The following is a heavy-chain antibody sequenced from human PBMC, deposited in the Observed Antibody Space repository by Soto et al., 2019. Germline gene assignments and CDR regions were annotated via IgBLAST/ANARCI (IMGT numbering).Heavy chain of an antibody. CDR1: GFSLTTDGVG. J-gene: IGHJ4*02. CDR2: IYWNDEK. D-gene: IGHD4-4*01. Sequence: QITLKESGPTLVKPTQTLTLTCTFSGFSLTTDGVGVDWIRQPPGKALEWLGLIYWNDEKRYRPSLQSRLTITKDTYRNQVVLTMTNMDPVDTATYYCAHRTTVTSGINWGQGTLVTVSS. V-gene: IGHV2-5*01. CDR3: AHRTTVTSGIN.